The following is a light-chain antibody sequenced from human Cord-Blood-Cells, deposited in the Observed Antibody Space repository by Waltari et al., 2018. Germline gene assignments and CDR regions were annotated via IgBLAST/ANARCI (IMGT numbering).Light chain of an antibody. J-gene: IGKJ4*01. CDR2: LGS. V-gene: IGKV2-28*01. CDR1: QSLLHSNGYNY. Sequence: DLVMTQSPLSLPVTPGEPAYISCRSSQSLLHSNGYNYLDWYLQKPGQSPQLLTYLGSNRASGVPDRFSGSGSGTDFTLKISRVEAEDVGVYYCMQALQTPLTFGGGTKVEIK. CDR3: MQALQTPLT.